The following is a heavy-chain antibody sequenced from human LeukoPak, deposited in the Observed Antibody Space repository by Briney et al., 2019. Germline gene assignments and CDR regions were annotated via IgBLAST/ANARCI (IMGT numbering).Heavy chain of an antibody. Sequence: GGSLTLPCAASGFTFSNYGMHWVRQAPAKGLDWVAIISYDGSDKYYADSGKGRFTISKDNSKNTLFLQMNSLRPEDTAVYYCAKDAGITIFYGNYYGMDVWGKGTTVTVSS. CDR3: AKDAGITIFYGNYYGMDV. CDR1: GFTFSNYG. CDR2: ISYDGSDK. J-gene: IGHJ6*04. D-gene: IGHD3-9*01. V-gene: IGHV3-30*18.